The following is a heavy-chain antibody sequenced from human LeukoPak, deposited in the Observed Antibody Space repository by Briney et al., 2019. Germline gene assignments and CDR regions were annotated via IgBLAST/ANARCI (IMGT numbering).Heavy chain of an antibody. CDR1: GFTVTNNY. CDR3: ARVWELLIDY. D-gene: IGHD1-26*01. CDR2: ISYDGSNK. J-gene: IGHJ4*02. Sequence: PGGSLRLSCAASGFTVTNNYMCWVRQAPGKGLEWVAVISYDGSNKYYADSVKGRFTISRDNSKNTLYLQMNSLRAEDTAVYYCARVWELLIDYWGQGTLVTVSS. V-gene: IGHV3-30*04.